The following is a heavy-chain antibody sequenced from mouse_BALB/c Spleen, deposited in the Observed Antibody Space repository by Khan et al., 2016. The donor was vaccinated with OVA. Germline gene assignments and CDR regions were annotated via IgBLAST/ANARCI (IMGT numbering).Heavy chain of an antibody. D-gene: IGHD1-3*01. CDR3: ARLEDI. Sequence: QVQLQESGADLVAPSPSLSMSCTVSGFSLTSYGVHWVRQPPGKGLEWLGEIWAGGGTNYNSALMSRLSISKDNSKSQVFLKMNSLQTDDTAMYYCARLEDIWGQGTTLTVSS. CDR2: IWAGGGT. J-gene: IGHJ2*01. CDR1: GFSLTSYG. V-gene: IGHV2-9*02.